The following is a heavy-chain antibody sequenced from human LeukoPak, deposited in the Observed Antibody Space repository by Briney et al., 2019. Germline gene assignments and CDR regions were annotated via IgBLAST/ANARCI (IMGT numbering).Heavy chain of an antibody. J-gene: IGHJ4*02. CDR3: ARGVYSYGELDY. Sequence: GRSLRLSCAASGFTFSSYSMNWVRQAPGKGLEWVSSISSSSSYIYYADSVKGRFTISRDNAKNSLYLQMNSLRAEDTAVYYCARGVYSYGELDYWGQGTLVTVSS. V-gene: IGHV3-21*01. D-gene: IGHD5-18*01. CDR1: GFTFSSYS. CDR2: ISSSSSYI.